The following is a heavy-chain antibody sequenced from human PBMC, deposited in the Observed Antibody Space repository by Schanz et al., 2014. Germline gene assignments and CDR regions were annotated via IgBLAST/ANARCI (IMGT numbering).Heavy chain of an antibody. CDR2: IYYNGTNK. CDR3: QKELNRRGGQANFYYYYGMDV. CDR1: GFNFSNYD. D-gene: IGHD5-12*01. J-gene: IGHJ6*02. V-gene: IGHV3-30*18. Sequence: QVQLVESGGGVVQPGRSLRLSCAASGFNFSNYDIHWVRQAPGKGLEWVALIYYNGTNKYYADSVKGRFTISRDNSQNTLNRQMNTVRTEDTAVNYWQKELNRRGGQANFYYYYGMDVWGQGTTVTVSS.